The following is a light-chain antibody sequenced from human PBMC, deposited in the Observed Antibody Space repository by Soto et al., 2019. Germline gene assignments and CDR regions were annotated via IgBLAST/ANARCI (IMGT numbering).Light chain of an antibody. CDR3: AAWDDSRNGEI. V-gene: IGLV1-44*01. CDR2: YDN. CDR1: SAHIGRNM. J-gene: IGLJ1*01. Sequence: QSVLTQSPSASGTRGQRVVISCSGGSAHIGRNMVNWYQQLPGTAPKLLMYYDNQRPSGVPDRFSGSRSGTSASLAISGLQSEDEADYYCAAWDDSRNGEIFGTGTKVTV.